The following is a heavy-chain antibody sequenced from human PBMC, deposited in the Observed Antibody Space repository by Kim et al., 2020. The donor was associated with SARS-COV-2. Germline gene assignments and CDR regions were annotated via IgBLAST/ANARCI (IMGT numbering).Heavy chain of an antibody. V-gene: IGHV3-53*01. CDR1: DFSVTVND. J-gene: IGHJ5*01. D-gene: IGHD2-2*01. CDR3: ARNTRRHHMHPRAPGPGWFDF. CDR2: VYEDGTT. Sequence: GGSLRLSCAASDFSVTVNDIEWVRQVPGRGLEGVSLVYEDGTTHYADSVRGRFTMYRDYSKNTVYLQMTQLRVEDSALYFCARNTRRHHMHPRAPGPGWFDFWGQGTPLTVSS.